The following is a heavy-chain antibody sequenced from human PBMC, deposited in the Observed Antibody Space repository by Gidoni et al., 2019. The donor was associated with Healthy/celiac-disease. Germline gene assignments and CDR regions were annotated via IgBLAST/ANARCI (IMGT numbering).Heavy chain of an antibody. CDR1: GFTFDDYT. Sequence: EVQLVESGGVVVQPGGSLRLSCAASGFTFDDYTMHWVRQAPGKGLEWVSLISWDGGSTYYADSVKGRFTISRDNSKNSLYLQMNSLRTEDTALYYCAKGGSFQSWIQLDPTRAMVTTPLLDPWGQGTLVTVSS. CDR2: ISWDGGST. CDR3: AKGGSFQSWIQLDPTRAMVTTPLLDP. J-gene: IGHJ5*02. D-gene: IGHD5-18*01. V-gene: IGHV3-43*01.